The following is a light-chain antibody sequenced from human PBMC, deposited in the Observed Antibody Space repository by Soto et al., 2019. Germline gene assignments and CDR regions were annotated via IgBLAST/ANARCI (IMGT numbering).Light chain of an antibody. V-gene: IGKV1-5*01. J-gene: IGKJ2*01. Sequence: DIQLTQSPSTLSASVGDRVTITCRASQSITSWLAWYQQKPGKAPKLLIYDASSVESGVPSRFSGSGSGTEFTLTISSLQPDDFATYYCQQYSSYAPYTFGQGTKVDI. CDR1: QSITSW. CDR3: QQYSSYAPYT. CDR2: DAS.